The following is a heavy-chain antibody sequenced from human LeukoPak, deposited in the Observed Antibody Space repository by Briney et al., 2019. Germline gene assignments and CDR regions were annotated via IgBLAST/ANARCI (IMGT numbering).Heavy chain of an antibody. CDR2: INHSGYT. D-gene: IGHD3-16*02. CDR1: GGSLSGYY. J-gene: IGHJ5*02. CDR3: ARALGDP. V-gene: IGHV4-34*01. Sequence: SETLSLTCAVYGGSLSGYYWNWLRQPPGKGLEWIGDINHSGYTNYIPSLKSRVTISVDTSKNIFSLKLSSVTAADTAVYYCARALGDPWGQGTLVTVSS.